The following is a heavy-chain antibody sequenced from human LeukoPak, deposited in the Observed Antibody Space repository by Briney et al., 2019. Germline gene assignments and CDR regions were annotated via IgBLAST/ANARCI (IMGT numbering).Heavy chain of an antibody. CDR2: ISYDGSNK. CDR3: AKGDSSGYYLRGYFDY. D-gene: IGHD3-22*01. J-gene: IGHJ4*02. Sequence: GGSLRLSCAASGFTFSSYAMHWVRQAPGKGLEWVAVISYDGSNKYYADSVKGRFTISRDNSKNTLYLQMNSLRAEDTAVYYCAKGDSSGYYLRGYFDYWGQGTLVTVSS. V-gene: IGHV3-30-3*01. CDR1: GFTFSSYA.